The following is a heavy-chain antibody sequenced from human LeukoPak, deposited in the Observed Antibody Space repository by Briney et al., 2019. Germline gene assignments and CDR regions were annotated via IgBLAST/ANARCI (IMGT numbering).Heavy chain of an antibody. CDR1: GFTFSSYA. J-gene: IGHJ6*02. CDR3: ARDPGSPYYYYGMDV. CDR2: ISGSGGST. D-gene: IGHD2-15*01. V-gene: IGHV3-23*01. Sequence: PGGSLRLSCAASGFTFSSYAMSWVRQAPGKGLEWVSAISGSGGSTYYADSVKGRFTISRDNSKNTLYLQMNSLRAEDTAVYYCARDPGSPYYYYGMDVWGQGTTVTVSS.